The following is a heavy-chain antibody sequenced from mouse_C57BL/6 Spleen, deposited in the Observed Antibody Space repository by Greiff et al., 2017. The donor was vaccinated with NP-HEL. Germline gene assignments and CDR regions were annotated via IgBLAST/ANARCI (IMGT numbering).Heavy chain of an antibody. CDR3: ASFYDYDDYAMDY. J-gene: IGHJ4*01. D-gene: IGHD2-4*01. Sequence: EVQLQESVAELVRPGASVKLSCTASGFNIKNTYMHWVKQRPEQGLEWIGRIDPANGNTKYAPKFQGKATITADTSSNTAYLQLSSLTSEDTAIYYCASFYDYDDYAMDYWGQGTSVTVSS. CDR1: GFNIKNTY. V-gene: IGHV14-3*01. CDR2: IDPANGNT.